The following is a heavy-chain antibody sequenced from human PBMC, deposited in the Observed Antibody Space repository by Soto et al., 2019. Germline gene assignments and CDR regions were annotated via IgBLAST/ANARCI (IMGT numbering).Heavy chain of an antibody. CDR3: ARADYGDYGRFDP. J-gene: IGHJ5*02. Sequence: QVQLVQSGAEVKKPGSSVKVSCKASGGTFSSYTISWVRQAPGQGLEWMGRIIPILGIANYAQKFQGRVTITADKSXXXXXXELXSXXSEXXAVYXCARADYGDYGRFDPWGQGTLVTVSS. D-gene: IGHD4-17*01. CDR2: IIPILGIA. CDR1: GGTFSSYT. V-gene: IGHV1-69*02.